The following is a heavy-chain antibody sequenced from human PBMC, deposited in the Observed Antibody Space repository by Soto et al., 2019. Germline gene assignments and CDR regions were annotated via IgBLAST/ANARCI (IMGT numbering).Heavy chain of an antibody. Sequence: EVQLVESGGGLVQPGGSLRLSCAASGFTFSSYWMTWVRQAPGRGLEWVANINEDGSVKGYVDSVKGRFTISRDNARNSLNRQMNSLRAEDTAVYYCARDIPEGACYLDYWGQGTLVTVSS. D-gene: IGHD2-2*01. CDR3: ARDIPEGACYLDY. CDR1: GFTFSSYW. V-gene: IGHV3-7*01. CDR2: INEDGSVK. J-gene: IGHJ4*02.